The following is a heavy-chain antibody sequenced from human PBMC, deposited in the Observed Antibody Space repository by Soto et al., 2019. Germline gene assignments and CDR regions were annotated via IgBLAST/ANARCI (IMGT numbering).Heavy chain of an antibody. V-gene: IGHV3-23*01. J-gene: IGHJ5*02. CDR2: FRGSDGST. Sequence: EVQLLESGGGLVQPGGSVRLSCAASGFTFSSNGMSWVRQAPGKGLEWVSGFRGSDGSTYYADSVKGRFTISRDNSRNTLYLQMNSLRAEDTAVYYCAKGTQWLVNWLDPWGQGTLVTVSS. CDR3: AKGTQWLVNWLDP. CDR1: GFTFSSNG. D-gene: IGHD6-19*01.